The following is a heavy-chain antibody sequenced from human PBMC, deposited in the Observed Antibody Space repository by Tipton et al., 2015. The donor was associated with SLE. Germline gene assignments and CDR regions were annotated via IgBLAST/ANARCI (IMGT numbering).Heavy chain of an antibody. Sequence: QSGAEVKKPGASVKVSCKTSGYIFTSYGISWVRQAPGQGLEWMGWISAYNGNTNYAQKFQGRLTMTTDTSTSTAYMELRSLRSDDTAVYYCARGRGITMIQGLGYWGQGTLVTVSS. CDR2: ISAYNGNT. J-gene: IGHJ4*02. CDR3: ARGRGITMIQGLGY. CDR1: GYIFTSYG. V-gene: IGHV1-18*01. D-gene: IGHD3-10*01.